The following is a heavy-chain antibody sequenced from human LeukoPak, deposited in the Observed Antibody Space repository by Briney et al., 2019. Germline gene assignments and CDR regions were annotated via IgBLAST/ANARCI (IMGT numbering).Heavy chain of an antibody. V-gene: IGHV3-64*01. CDR1: GFTFSSYA. CDR2: ISSNGGST. J-gene: IGHJ4*02. CDR3: ARDWGAYGSGSYYPPAY. D-gene: IGHD3-10*01. Sequence: GGSLRLSCAASGFTFSSYAMHWVRQAPGKGLEYVSAISSNGGSTYYANSVKGRFTISRDNSKNTLYLQMGSLRAEDMAVHYCARDWGAYGSGSYYPPAYWGQGTLVTVSS.